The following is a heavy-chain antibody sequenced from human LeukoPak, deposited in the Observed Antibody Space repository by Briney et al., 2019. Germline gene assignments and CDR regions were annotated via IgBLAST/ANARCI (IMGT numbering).Heavy chain of an antibody. V-gene: IGHV5-51*01. J-gene: IGHJ6*02. Sequence: GESLKISCKGSGYNFNTYWVAWVRQLPGKGLEWMGIIRPMNSDMRYSPSFQGQVTISADRSINTAYLQWSSLTASDTAMYYCARREGVGYYGMDVWGQGATVTVSS. D-gene: IGHD2-8*01. CDR3: ARREGVGYYGMDV. CDR1: GYNFNTYW. CDR2: IRPMNSDM.